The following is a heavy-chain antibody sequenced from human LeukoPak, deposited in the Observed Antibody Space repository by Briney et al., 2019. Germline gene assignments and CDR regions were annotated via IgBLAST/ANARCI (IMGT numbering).Heavy chain of an antibody. Sequence: PSETLSLTCTVSGGSISSYYWSWIRQPPGKGLEWIGYIYYSGSTYYNPSLKSRVTISVDTSKNQLSLKLSPVTAADTAVYYCARDLRTTVTSIGAFDIWGQGTKVTVSS. CDR2: IYYSGST. J-gene: IGHJ3*02. CDR3: ARDLRTTVTSIGAFDI. CDR1: GGSISSYY. D-gene: IGHD4-17*01. V-gene: IGHV4-59*12.